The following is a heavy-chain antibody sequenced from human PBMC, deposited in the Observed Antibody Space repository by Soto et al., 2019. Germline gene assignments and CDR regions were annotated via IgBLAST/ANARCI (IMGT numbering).Heavy chain of an antibody. D-gene: IGHD3-22*01. CDR2: IYYSGST. CDR1: GGSVSSGSYY. V-gene: IGHV4-61*01. J-gene: IGHJ4*02. CDR3: AREGPLTYDCSGYYLDY. Sequence: SETLSLTCTVSGGSVSSGSYYWSWIRQPPGKGLEWIGYIYYSGSTNYNPSLKSRVTITVDTSKNHFSLKLSSVTAADTAVYYCAREGPLTYDCSGYYLDYWGQGTLVTVSS.